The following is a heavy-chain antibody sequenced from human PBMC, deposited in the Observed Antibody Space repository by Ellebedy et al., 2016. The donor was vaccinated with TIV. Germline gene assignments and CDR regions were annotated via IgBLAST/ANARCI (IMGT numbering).Heavy chain of an antibody. CDR2: ISWNSGSI. J-gene: IGHJ3*02. CDR3: VRDNQHAFDT. V-gene: IGHV3-9*01. CDR1: GFTFDDYA. D-gene: IGHD2-2*01. Sequence: SLKISCAASGFTFDDYAMHWVRQAPGKGLEWVSGISWNSGSIGYADSVKGRFTISRDNAKNTLYLQMNSLRAEDTAVYYCVRDNQHAFDTWGQGTMVTVSS.